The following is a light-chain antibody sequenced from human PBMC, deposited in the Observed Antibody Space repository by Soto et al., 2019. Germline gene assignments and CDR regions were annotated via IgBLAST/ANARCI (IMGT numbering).Light chain of an antibody. V-gene: IGLV2-8*01. CDR2: DVS. CDR3: RSYGGRSSYI. CDR1: SSDIGAYNY. Sequence: QSVLTQPPSASGSPGQSVTISCTGVSSDIGAYNYVSWYQQHPGKAPKLMIYDVSKRPSGVPDRFSGSKSGNTASLTVSGLQAEEEADYYCRSYGGRSSYIFGTGTKVTVL. J-gene: IGLJ1*01.